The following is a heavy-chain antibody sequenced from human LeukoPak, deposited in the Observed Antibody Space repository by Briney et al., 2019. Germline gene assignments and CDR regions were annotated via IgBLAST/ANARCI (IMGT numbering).Heavy chain of an antibody. CDR2: ISTSSNYI. V-gene: IGHV3-21*01. D-gene: IGHD3-22*01. Sequence: GGSLRLSCAASGFTFSDYSMNWVRQAPGKGLEWVSYISTSSNYIYYADSVKGRFTISRDDAKNSLYLQMNSLRAEDTAVYYCARGAYNSAGTHVKWGQGTLVTVSS. CDR3: ARGAYNSAGTHVK. J-gene: IGHJ4*02. CDR1: GFTFSDYS.